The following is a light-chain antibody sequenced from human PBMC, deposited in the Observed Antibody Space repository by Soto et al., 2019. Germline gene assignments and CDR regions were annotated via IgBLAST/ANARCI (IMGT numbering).Light chain of an antibody. V-gene: IGLV4-69*01. J-gene: IGLJ2*01. CDR1: SGHGNYV. Sequence: QPVLPQSHSASDSLGASVKLSCTLSSGHGNYVIAWHQQQPEKGPRYLMKVKSDGSHNKGDGIPDRFSGYSSGAERYLVISSLQSEDEADYYCQTWDTGIVVFGGGTKLTVL. CDR3: QTWDTGIVV. CDR2: VKSDGSH.